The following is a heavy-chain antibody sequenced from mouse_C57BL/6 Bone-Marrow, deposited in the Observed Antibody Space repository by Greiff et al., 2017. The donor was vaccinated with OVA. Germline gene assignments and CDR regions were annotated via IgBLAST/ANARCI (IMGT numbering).Heavy chain of an antibody. V-gene: IGHV2-9-1*01. CDR1: GFSLTSSA. Sequence: VMLVESGPGLVAPSQSLSITCTVSGFSLTSSAISWVRQPPGKGLEWLGVIWTGGGTNYNSALKSRLSISKDNSKSQVFLKMNSLQTDDTARDYCSRAPFLRYLYYAMDYWGQGTSVTVSS. J-gene: IGHJ4*01. D-gene: IGHD1-1*01. CDR2: IWTGGGT. CDR3: SRAPFLRYLYYAMDY.